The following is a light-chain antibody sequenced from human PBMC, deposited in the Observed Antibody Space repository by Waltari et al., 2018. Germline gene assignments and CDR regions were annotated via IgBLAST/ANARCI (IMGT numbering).Light chain of an antibody. CDR3: QEYKSFPGYT. CDR2: KAS. CDR1: ESISTW. Sequence: DIQMTQSPYTLSASVGDSVTITCRASESISTWLAWYQQKPGKAPNLLIYKASTLQTGVPSRFHGSGSGTEFTLTITSLQPDDFATYYCQEYKSFPGYTFGQGTKLEI. V-gene: IGKV1-5*03. J-gene: IGKJ2*01.